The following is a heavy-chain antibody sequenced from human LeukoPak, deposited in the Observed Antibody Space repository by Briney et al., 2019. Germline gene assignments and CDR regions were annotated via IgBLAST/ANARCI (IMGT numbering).Heavy chain of an antibody. CDR3: ARGSETNALDY. Sequence: SETLSLTCTVSGGSISSYYWSWIRQPPGKGLEWIEYIYYSGSTNYNPSLKSRVTISVDTSKNQFSLKLSSVTAADTAVYYCARGSETNALDYWGQGTLVTVSS. V-gene: IGHV4-59*01. CDR1: GGSISSYY. CDR2: IYYSGST. J-gene: IGHJ4*02.